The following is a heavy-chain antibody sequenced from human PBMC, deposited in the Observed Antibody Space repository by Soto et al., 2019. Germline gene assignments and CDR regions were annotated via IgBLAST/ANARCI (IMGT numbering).Heavy chain of an antibody. V-gene: IGHV5-51*01. CDR2: IYPGDSDT. CDR1: GYSFTSYW. D-gene: IGHD4-17*01. Sequence: GEALKISCKGSGYSFTSYWIGWVRQLPGKGLEWRGIIYPGDSDTRYSPSFQGQVTISADKSISTAYLQWSSLKASDTAMYYCARIRDDYGEAHDYWGQGTLVTVSS. J-gene: IGHJ4*02. CDR3: ARIRDDYGEAHDY.